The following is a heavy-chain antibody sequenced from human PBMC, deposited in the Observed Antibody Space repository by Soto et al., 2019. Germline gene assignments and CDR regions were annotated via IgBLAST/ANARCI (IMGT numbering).Heavy chain of an antibody. CDR1: GGSISSSSYY. J-gene: IGHJ4*02. CDR3: ARHSGPAPVY. CDR2: IYYSGST. V-gene: IGHV4-39*01. Sequence: TLSLTCTVSGGSISSSSYYWGWIRQPPGKGLEWIGSIYYSGSTYYNPSLKSRVTISVDTSKNQFSLKLSSVTAADTAVYYCARHSGPAPVYWGQGTLVTLSS. D-gene: IGHD6-25*01.